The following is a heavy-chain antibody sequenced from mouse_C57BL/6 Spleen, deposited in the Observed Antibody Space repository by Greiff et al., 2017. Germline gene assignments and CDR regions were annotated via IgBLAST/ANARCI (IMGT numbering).Heavy chain of an antibody. CDR2: INPNNGGT. Sequence: VKPGASVKIPCKASGYTFTDYNMDWVKQSHGKSLEWIGDINPNNGGTIYNQKFKGKATLTVDKSSSTAYMELRSLTSEDTAVYYCARPYYGSSPFAYWGQGTLVTVSA. D-gene: IGHD1-1*01. CDR1: GYTFTDYN. CDR3: ARPYYGSSPFAY. J-gene: IGHJ3*01. V-gene: IGHV1-18*01.